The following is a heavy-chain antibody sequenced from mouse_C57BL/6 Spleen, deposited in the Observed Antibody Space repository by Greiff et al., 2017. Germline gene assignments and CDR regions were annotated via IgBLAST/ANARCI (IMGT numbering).Heavy chain of an antibody. J-gene: IGHJ1*03. V-gene: IGHV1-64*01. CDR3: ARGGDWYFDV. CDR1: GYTFTSYW. Sequence: QVQLKESGAELVKPGASVKLSCKASGYTFTSYWMHWVKQRPGQGLEWIGMIHPNSGSTNYNEKFKSKATLTVDKSSSTAYMQLSSLTSEDSAVYYGARGGDWYFDVWGTGTTVTVSS. CDR2: IHPNSGST.